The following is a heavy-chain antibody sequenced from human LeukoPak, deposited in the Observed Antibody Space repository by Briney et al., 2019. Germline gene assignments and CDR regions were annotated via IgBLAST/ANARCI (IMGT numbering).Heavy chain of an antibody. CDR3: ARGQGYGLLNAVDY. Sequence: SETLSLTCTVSGGSISNYYWSWIRQPPGKGLEWIGYIYYSEGTNYNPSLKSRVTISVDTSKNQFSLKVTSVTAADMAVYYCARGQGYGLLNAVDYWGQGTLVTVSS. D-gene: IGHD5-18*01. J-gene: IGHJ4*02. CDR2: IYYSEGT. CDR1: GGSISNYY. V-gene: IGHV4-59*01.